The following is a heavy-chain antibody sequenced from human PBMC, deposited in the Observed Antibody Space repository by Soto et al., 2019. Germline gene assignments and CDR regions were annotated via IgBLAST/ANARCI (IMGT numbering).Heavy chain of an antibody. Sequence: QVQLVESGGGVVQPGRSLRLSCAASGFTFSSYGMHWVRQAPGKGLEWVAVIWYDGSNKYYADSVKGRFTISRDNSKNTLYLQMNSLRAEDTAVYYCARDGKWELSVDAFDIWGQGTMVTVSS. D-gene: IGHD1-26*01. CDR1: GFTFSSYG. CDR3: ARDGKWELSVDAFDI. J-gene: IGHJ3*02. CDR2: IWYDGSNK. V-gene: IGHV3-33*01.